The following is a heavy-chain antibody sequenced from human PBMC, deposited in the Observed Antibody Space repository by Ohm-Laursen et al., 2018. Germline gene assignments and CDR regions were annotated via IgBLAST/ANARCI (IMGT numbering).Heavy chain of an antibody. CDR3: ARLRARGGLV. Sequence: SLRLSCTASRFVFSNYEMNWVRHVPGKGLEWLSCIDNTGSTTYYADSVRGRFTVSRDNAKSTLYLQMNSLRPEDTAIYYCARLRARGGLVWGQGTVVTVSS. V-gene: IGHV3-48*03. CDR1: RFVFSNYE. J-gene: IGHJ3*01. D-gene: IGHD3-10*01. CDR2: IDNTGSTT.